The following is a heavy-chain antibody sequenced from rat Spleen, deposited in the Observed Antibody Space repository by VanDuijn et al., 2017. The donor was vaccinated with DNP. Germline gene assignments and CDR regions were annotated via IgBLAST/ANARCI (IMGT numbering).Heavy chain of an antibody. J-gene: IGHJ4*01. Sequence: EVQLVETGGGLVQPGRSLKLSCGASGFTFSSFWMYWVRQSPTKGLEWVATISTSGGSTYYADSVKGRFTISRDNAKSTLYLQMDSLRSEDTATYYCARRQFGVQAMDVWGQGTSVTVSS. V-gene: IGHV5-25*01. D-gene: IGHD4-3*01. CDR2: ISTSGGST. CDR1: GFTFSSFW. CDR3: ARRQFGVQAMDV.